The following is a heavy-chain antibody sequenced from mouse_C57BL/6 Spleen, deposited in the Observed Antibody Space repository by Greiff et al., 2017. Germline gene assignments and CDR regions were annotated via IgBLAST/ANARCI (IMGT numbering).Heavy chain of an antibody. J-gene: IGHJ2*01. Sequence: VQLQQSGAELVKPGASVKLSCKASGYTFTSYWMQWVKQRPGQGLEWIGEIDPSDSYTNYNQKFKGKATLTVDTSSSTAYMQLSSLTSEDSAVYYCARSLTGRYFDYWGQGTTLTVSS. CDR1: GYTFTSYW. CDR2: IDPSDSYT. D-gene: IGHD4-1*01. CDR3: ARSLTGRYFDY. V-gene: IGHV1-50*01.